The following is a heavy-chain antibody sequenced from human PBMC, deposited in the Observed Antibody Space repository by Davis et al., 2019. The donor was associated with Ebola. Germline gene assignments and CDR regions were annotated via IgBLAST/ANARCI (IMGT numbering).Heavy chain of an antibody. CDR3: TTDGYYDFWSGYYTGDY. J-gene: IGHJ4*02. CDR1: GFTFSNAW. V-gene: IGHV3-15*07. CDR2: IKSKTDGGTT. D-gene: IGHD3-3*01. Sequence: GGSLRLSCAASGFTFSNAWMNWVCHAPGKGLEWVGSIKSKTDGGTTYYAAPVKGRFTISSDDSKNTLYLQMNSLTTEDTAVYYCTTDGYYDFWSGYYTGDYWGQGTLVTVSS.